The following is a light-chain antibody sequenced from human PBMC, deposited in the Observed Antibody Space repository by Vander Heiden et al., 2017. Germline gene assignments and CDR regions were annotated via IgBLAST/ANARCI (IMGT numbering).Light chain of an antibody. Sequence: QSVLTQPPTASGTPGPRVTISCSGSSSHIGSNYVYWYQQLPGTAPKLLIYRNNQRPSGVPDRFSGSKSGTSASLAISGLRSEDEADYYCAAWDDSLSGEVFGGGTKLTVL. V-gene: IGLV1-47*01. CDR1: SSHIGSNY. CDR3: AAWDDSLSGEV. CDR2: RNN. J-gene: IGLJ3*02.